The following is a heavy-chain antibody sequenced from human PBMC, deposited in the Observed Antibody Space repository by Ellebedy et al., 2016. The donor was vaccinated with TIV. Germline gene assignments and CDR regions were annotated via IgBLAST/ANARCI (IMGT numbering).Heavy chain of an antibody. CDR2: INAGNDNT. Sequence: ASVKVSCXASGYTFTTYGMHWVRQAPGQRLEWMGWINAGNDNTKYSQKFQGRVTMTRNTSISTAYMELSSLRSEDTAVYYCARGLWFGERPPDYWGQGTLVTVSS. CDR1: GYTFTTYG. V-gene: IGHV1-3*01. D-gene: IGHD3-10*01. CDR3: ARGLWFGERPPDY. J-gene: IGHJ4*02.